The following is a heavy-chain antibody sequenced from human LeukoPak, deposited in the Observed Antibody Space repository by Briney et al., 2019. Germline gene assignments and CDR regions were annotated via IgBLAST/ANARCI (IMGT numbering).Heavy chain of an antibody. CDR1: GFTFSSYA. CDR2: ISGSGGST. J-gene: IGHJ4*02. Sequence: PGGSLRLSCAASGFTFSSYAMSWVRQAPGKGLEWVSAISGSGGSTYYADSVKGRFTISRDNSKNTLYLQMSSLRAEDTAVYYCAKPPNSYYDILTGYFPDWGQGTLVTVSS. D-gene: IGHD3-9*01. CDR3: AKPPNSYYDILTGYFPD. V-gene: IGHV3-23*01.